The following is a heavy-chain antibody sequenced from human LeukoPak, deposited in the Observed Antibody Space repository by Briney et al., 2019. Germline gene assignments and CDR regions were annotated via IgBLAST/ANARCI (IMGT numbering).Heavy chain of an antibody. CDR1: VYTLTNYY. V-gene: IGHV1-2*02. Sequence: ASVTVSCKCSVYTLTNYYLHWVRQAPGQGGEWMGWMNPNSGATEYQQNSQGRVTMTRDTSISTAYLEVFSVTSDDAAVYYCARGAYYGDNFPLHYWGQGSLVIVSS. CDR2: MNPNSGAT. D-gene: IGHD4-23*01. J-gene: IGHJ4*02. CDR3: ARGAYYGDNFPLHY.